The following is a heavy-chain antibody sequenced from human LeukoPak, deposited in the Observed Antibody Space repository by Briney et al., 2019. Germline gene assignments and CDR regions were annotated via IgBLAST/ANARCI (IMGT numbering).Heavy chain of an antibody. Sequence: PSETLSLTCAVSGGSIRSYYWSWIRQPPGKGLEWIGYIYYSGSTNYNPSLKSRVTISVDTSKNQFSLKLSSVTAADTAVYYCARERHTVTTDWGQGTLVTVSS. V-gene: IGHV4-59*12. D-gene: IGHD4-17*01. CDR2: IYYSGST. J-gene: IGHJ4*02. CDR1: GGSIRSYY. CDR3: ARERHTVTTD.